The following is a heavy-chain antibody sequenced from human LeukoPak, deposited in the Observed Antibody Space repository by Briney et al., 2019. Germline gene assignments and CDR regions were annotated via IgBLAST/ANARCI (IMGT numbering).Heavy chain of an antibody. V-gene: IGHV1-46*01. J-gene: IGHJ3*02. CDR1: GYTFTSYY. CDR2: INPSGGST. CDR3: ATTTSGYSYGYLEERAFDI. Sequence: ASVKVSCKASGYTFTSYYMHWVRQAPGQGLEWMGIINPSGGSTSYAQKFQGRVTMTRDTSTSTVYMELSSLRSEDTAVYYCATTTSGYSYGYLEERAFDIWGQGTMVTVSS. D-gene: IGHD5-18*01.